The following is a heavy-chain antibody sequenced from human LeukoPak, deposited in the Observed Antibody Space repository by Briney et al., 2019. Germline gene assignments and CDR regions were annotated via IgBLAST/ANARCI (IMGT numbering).Heavy chain of an antibody. J-gene: IGHJ5*02. CDR2: VTGSGGDT. Sequence: PGGSLRLSCAASGFIFSNYAMMWVRQAPGKGLEWVSSVTGSGGDTFYADSVKGRFTIPRDNSQNTLYLQMNSLGAEDTAVYYCAKGAASALVDWFDPWGQGTLVTVSS. V-gene: IGHV3-23*01. CDR1: GFIFSNYA. D-gene: IGHD6-25*01. CDR3: AKGAASALVDWFDP.